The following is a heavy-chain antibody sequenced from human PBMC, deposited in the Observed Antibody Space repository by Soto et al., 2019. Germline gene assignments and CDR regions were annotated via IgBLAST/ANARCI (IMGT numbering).Heavy chain of an antibody. CDR3: ARELYYDFWSGYSSYYYGMDV. CDR2: ISSSSSTI. D-gene: IGHD3-3*01. V-gene: IGHV3-48*02. CDR1: GFTFSSYS. Sequence: GGSLRLSCAASGFTFSSYSMNWVRQAPGKGLEWVSYISSSSSTIYYADSVKGRFTISRDNAKNSLYLQMNSLRDEDTAVYYCARELYYDFWSGYSSYYYGMDVWGQGTTVTVSS. J-gene: IGHJ6*02.